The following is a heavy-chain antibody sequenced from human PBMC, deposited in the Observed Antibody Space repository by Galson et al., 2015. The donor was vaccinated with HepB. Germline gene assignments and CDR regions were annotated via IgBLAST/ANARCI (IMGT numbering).Heavy chain of an antibody. CDR1: EFTFSSYA. Sequence: SLRLSCAASEFTFSSYAMHWVRQAPGKGLEWVSYISSSGSTIYYADSVRGRFTISRDNAKNSLYLQMNSLRAEDTAVYYCAREYYYDSSGYHYDYWGQGTLVTVSS. CDR2: ISSSGSTI. D-gene: IGHD3-22*01. J-gene: IGHJ4*02. CDR3: AREYYYDSSGYHYDY. V-gene: IGHV3-48*03.